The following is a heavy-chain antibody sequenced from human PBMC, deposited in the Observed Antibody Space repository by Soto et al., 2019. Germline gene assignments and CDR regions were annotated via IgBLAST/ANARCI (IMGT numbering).Heavy chain of an antibody. D-gene: IGHD2-2*02. CDR1: GGSISSGGYY. J-gene: IGHJ4*02. V-gene: IGHV4-31*02. Sequence: SSETLSLTCTVSGGSISSGGYYWSWIRQHPGKGLEWIGYIYYSGSTYYNPSLKSRVTISVDTSKNQFSLKLSSVTAADTAVYYCAREGYCSSTSCYTSFDYWGQGTLVTVSS. CDR3: AREGYCSSTSCYTSFDY. CDR2: IYYSGST.